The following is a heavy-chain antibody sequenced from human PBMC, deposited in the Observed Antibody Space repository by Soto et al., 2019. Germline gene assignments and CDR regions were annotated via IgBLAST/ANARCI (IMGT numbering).Heavy chain of an antibody. CDR3: ARRLDFDNGYFTARREL. CDR1: GDSMTRGSYY. V-gene: IGHV4-39*02. D-gene: IGHD3-3*01. CDR2: FYYTGST. J-gene: IGHJ6*03. Sequence: QLQLQESGPGLVKPSETLSLTCVVSGDSMTRGSYYWAWIRKPSGKGLEWSGSFYYTGSTNYNPYVCSRAYGSADTSKRHCSLWLTSVTAADTAVYYCARRLDFDNGYFTARRELWSKGSKVTV.